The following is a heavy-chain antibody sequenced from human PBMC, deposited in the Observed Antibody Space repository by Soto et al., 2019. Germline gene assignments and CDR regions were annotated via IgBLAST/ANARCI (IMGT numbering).Heavy chain of an antibody. V-gene: IGHV4-39*01. J-gene: IGHJ5*02. Sequence: QLQLQESGPGLVKPSGTLSLTCSVSGGSISSSSYYWGWIRQPPGKGLEWIGSLYFSGSTYYNPSLKSRVTISVDTSKNHSSLKLTSVTAADTALYYCATTLAKGWFDPWGQGTLVSVSS. CDR2: LYFSGST. CDR3: ATTLAKGWFDP. CDR1: GGSISSSSYY.